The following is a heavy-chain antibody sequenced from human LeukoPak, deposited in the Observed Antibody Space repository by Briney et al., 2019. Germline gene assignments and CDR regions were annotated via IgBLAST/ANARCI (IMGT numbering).Heavy chain of an antibody. Sequence: GASVKVSCKTSGYRFTGYYMHWVRQAPGQGLEWMGWINPNSGGTNYAQKFQGRVTMTRDTSISTAYMELSRLRSDDTAVYYCARDWPVVVVAATLNYFDYWGQGTLVTVSS. CDR3: ARDWPVVVVAATLNYFDY. J-gene: IGHJ4*02. V-gene: IGHV1-2*02. CDR2: INPNSGGT. CDR1: GYRFTGYY. D-gene: IGHD2-15*01.